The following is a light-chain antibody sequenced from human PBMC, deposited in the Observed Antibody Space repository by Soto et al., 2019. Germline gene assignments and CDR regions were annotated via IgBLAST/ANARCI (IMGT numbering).Light chain of an antibody. CDR3: CSFAGSSTS. CDR1: SSDVGTYKP. CDR2: DDT. Sequence: LAQPASVSGSPGQSITISCTGTSSDVGTYKPVSWYQQYPGKAPKVIIYDDTKRPSGVSSRFSGSKSGNTASLTISGLQAEDEADYYCCSFAGSSTSFGGGTKVTVL. J-gene: IGLJ3*02. V-gene: IGLV2-23*01.